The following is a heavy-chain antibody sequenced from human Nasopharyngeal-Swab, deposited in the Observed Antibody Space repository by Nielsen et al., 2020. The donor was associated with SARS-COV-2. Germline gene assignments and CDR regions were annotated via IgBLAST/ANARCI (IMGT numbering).Heavy chain of an antibody. Sequence: GESLKISCAASGFTFSSYSMNWVRQAPGKGLEWVSYISSSSSTIYYADSVKGRFTISRDNAKNSLYLQMNSLRAEDTAAYYCARDHSVAGTDYWGQGTLVTVSS. V-gene: IGHV3-48*04. D-gene: IGHD6-19*01. CDR3: ARDHSVAGTDY. J-gene: IGHJ4*02. CDR1: GFTFSSYS. CDR2: ISSSSSTI.